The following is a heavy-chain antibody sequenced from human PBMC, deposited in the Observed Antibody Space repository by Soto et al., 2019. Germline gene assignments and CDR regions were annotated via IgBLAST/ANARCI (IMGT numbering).Heavy chain of an antibody. J-gene: IGHJ6*02. CDR3: ARGPPYYYYGMDV. CDR2: INHSGST. CDR1: GGSFSGYY. Sequence: PSESLSLPGAVYGGSFSGYYWSLIRQPPGKGLESIGEINHSGSTNYNPSLKSRVTISVDTCKNQFCLKLSSVTAADTAVYYCARGPPYYYYGMDVWGQGTTVTVSS. V-gene: IGHV4-34*01.